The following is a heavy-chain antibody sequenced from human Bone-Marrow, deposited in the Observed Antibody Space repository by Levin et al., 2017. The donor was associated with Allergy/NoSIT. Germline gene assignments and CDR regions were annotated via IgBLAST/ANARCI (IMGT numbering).Heavy chain of an antibody. CDR3: ATQPDPDYGAPDVLFDL. CDR1: GYTFNTWW. J-gene: IGHJ3*01. Sequence: PGESLKISCKASGYTFNTWWLGWVRQMPGKGLEWIGIIYPDDSDTRIRPSFQGQVTISVDKSISTAYLQWSSLRASDTAMYYCATQPDPDYGAPDVLFDLWGQGTMVTVSS. CDR2: IYPDDSDT. D-gene: IGHD4-17*01. V-gene: IGHV5-51*01.